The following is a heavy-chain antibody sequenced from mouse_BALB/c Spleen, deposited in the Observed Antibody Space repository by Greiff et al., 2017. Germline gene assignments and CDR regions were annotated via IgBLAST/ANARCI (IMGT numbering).Heavy chain of an antibody. Sequence: VQRVESGPGLVAPSQSLSITCTVSGFSLTGYGVNWVRQPPGKGLEWLGMIWGDGSTDYNSALKSRLSISKDNSKSQVFLKMNSLQTDDTARYYCARGRGYYSYYAMDYWGQGTSVTVSS. CDR3: ARGRGYYSYYAMDY. CDR2: IWGDGST. CDR1: GFSLTGYG. D-gene: IGHD2-3*01. J-gene: IGHJ4*01. V-gene: IGHV2-6-7*01.